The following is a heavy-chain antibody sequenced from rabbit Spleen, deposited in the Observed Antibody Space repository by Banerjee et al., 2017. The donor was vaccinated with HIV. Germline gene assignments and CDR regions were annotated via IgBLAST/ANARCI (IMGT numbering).Heavy chain of an antibody. J-gene: IGHJ6*01. CDR3: ARDTSSSFSSYGMDL. CDR1: GFSFSNKAV. Sequence: QEQLVESGGGLVKPGASLTLTCKASGFSFSNKAVMCWVRQAPGEGLELIACINAVTGKAVYASWAKGRFTFSKPSSTTVTLQMTRLTAADTATYFCARDTSSSFSSYGMDLWGQGTLVTVS. D-gene: IGHD1-1*01. CDR2: INAVTGKA. V-gene: IGHV1S45*01.